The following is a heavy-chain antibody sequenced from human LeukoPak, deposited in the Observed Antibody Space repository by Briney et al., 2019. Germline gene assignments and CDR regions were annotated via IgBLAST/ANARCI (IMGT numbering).Heavy chain of an antibody. CDR1: GFTFSRYW. CDR3: AKESDAFDI. Sequence: GGSLRLSCAASGFTFSRYWMHWIRQAPGKGLVWVSRINPDGSTTNYADSVKGRFTISRDNSKNTLYLQVNSLRAEDTAVYYCAKESDAFDIWGQGTMVTVS. J-gene: IGHJ3*02. CDR2: INPDGSTT. V-gene: IGHV3-74*01.